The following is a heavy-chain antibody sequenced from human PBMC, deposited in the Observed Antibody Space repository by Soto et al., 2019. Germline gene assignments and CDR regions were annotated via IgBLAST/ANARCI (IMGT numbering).Heavy chain of an antibody. CDR2: ISYDGSNK. CDR1: GFTFSSYA. Sequence: GGSLRLSCAASGFTFSSYAMHCVRQAPGKGLEWVAVISYDGSNKYYADSVKGRFTISRDNSKNTLYLQMNSLRAEDTAVYYCARDGSGPTYYYYGMDVWGQGTTVTVSS. J-gene: IGHJ6*02. D-gene: IGHD6-19*01. CDR3: ARDGSGPTYYYYGMDV. V-gene: IGHV3-30-3*01.